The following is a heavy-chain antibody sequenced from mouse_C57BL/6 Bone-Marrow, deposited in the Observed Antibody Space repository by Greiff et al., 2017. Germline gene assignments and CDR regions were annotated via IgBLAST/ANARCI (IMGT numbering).Heavy chain of an antibody. D-gene: IGHD3-3*01. CDR1: GYTFPSYW. V-gene: IGHV1-59*01. CDR3: RGGTSY. J-gene: IGHJ2*01. CDR2: IDPSDSYT. Sequence: QVQLQQPGAELVRPGTSVKLSCKASGYTFPSYWLHWVKQRPGQGLEWIGVIDPSDSYTSYNQKFKGKATLTVDTSSSTAYMQLSSLTSEDSAVYYCRGGTSYWGQGTTLTVSS.